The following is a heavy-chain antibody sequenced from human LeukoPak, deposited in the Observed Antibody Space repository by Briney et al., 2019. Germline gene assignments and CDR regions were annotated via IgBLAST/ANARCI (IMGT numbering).Heavy chain of an antibody. J-gene: IGHJ4*02. CDR2: ISSSGSTI. Sequence: PGGSPRLSCAASGFTFSSYEMNWVRQAPGKGLEWVSYISSSGSTIYYADSVKGRFTISRDNAKNSLYLQMNSLRAEDTAVYYCARDHYGDYLDYWGQGTLVTVSS. CDR3: ARDHYGDYLDY. CDR1: GFTFSSYE. D-gene: IGHD4-17*01. V-gene: IGHV3-48*03.